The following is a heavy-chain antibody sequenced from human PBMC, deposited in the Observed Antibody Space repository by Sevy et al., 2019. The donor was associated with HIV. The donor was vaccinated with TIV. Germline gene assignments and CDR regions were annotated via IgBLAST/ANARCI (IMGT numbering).Heavy chain of an antibody. CDR1: GFTFGDYT. CDR2: IRSKAYGGTT. J-gene: IGHJ4*02. CDR3: TRDLGHSYNEYENGFYFFDY. V-gene: IGHV3-49*01. Sequence: GGSLRLSCTASGFTFGDYTMSWFRQAPGKGLEWVGFIRSKAYGGTTEYAASVKGRFTISRDGSKSIAYLQMNSLKTEDTAVYYCTRDLGHSYNEYENGFYFFDYWGQGTLVTVSS. D-gene: IGHD1-1*01.